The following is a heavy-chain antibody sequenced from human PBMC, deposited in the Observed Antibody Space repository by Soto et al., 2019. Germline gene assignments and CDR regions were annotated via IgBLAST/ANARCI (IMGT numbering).Heavy chain of an antibody. Sequence: QVQLVQSGAEVKKPGSSVKVSCKASGGTFSSYAISWVRQAPGQGLEWMGGIIPIFGTANYAQKFQGRVTITADESTSTAYMELSSLRSEDTAVYYCARGALLWFGELLSRYYYYGMDVWDQGTTVTVSS. CDR2: IIPIFGTA. D-gene: IGHD3-10*01. CDR3: ARGALLWFGELLSRYYYYGMDV. J-gene: IGHJ6*02. V-gene: IGHV1-69*01. CDR1: GGTFSSYA.